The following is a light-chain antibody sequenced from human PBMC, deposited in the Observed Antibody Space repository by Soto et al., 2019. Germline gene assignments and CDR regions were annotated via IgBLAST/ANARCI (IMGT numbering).Light chain of an antibody. CDR2: EVS. V-gene: IGLV2-14*01. Sequence: QSALTQPASVSGSPGQSITISCTATSSDVGGYNYVSWYQQHPSKAPKFMIYEVSNRPSGVSNRFSGSKSGNTASLTISGLQAEDEADYYCSSYTSSNTYVFGTGTKVTVL. CDR1: SSDVGGYNY. J-gene: IGLJ1*01. CDR3: SSYTSSNTYV.